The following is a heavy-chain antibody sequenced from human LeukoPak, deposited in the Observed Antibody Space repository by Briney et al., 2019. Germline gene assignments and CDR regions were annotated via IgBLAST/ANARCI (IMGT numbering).Heavy chain of an antibody. V-gene: IGHV4-59*08. CDR2: IYYSGST. J-gene: IGHJ5*02. CDR3: ARYIKGGDYVYNWFDP. Sequence: SETLSLTCTVSGVSISSYYWSWIRQPPGKGLEWIGYIYYSGSTNYNPSLKSRVTISVDTSKNQFSLKLSSVTAADTAVYYCARYIKGGDYVYNWFDPWGQGTLVTVSS. CDR1: GVSISSYY. D-gene: IGHD4-17*01.